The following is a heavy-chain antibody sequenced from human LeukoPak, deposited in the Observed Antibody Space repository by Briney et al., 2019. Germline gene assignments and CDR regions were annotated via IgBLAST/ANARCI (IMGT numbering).Heavy chain of an antibody. CDR2: ISISSSYI. Sequence: PGGSLRLSCAASGFTFSTYTMNWVRQAPGKGLEWVSFISISSSYIYYADSVKGRFTISRDNAKNSLYLQMDSLRAEDTAVYYCARGPTNGQAFDYWGQGTLVSVSS. J-gene: IGHJ4*02. CDR3: ARGPTNGQAFDY. V-gene: IGHV3-21*06. CDR1: GFTFSTYT. D-gene: IGHD2-8*01.